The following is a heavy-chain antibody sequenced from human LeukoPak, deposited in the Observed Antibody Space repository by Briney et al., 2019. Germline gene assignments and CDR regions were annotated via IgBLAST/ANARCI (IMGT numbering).Heavy chain of an antibody. CDR1: GFTFSSYG. D-gene: IGHD5-24*01. J-gene: IGHJ4*02. V-gene: IGHV3-23*01. CDR2: ISGSGGST. CDR3: AKDRVVGWLQSRGFDY. Sequence: GGTLRLSCAASGFTFSSYGMSWVRQAPGKGLEWVSAISGSGGSTYYADSVKGRFTISRDNSKNTLYLQMNSLRAEDTAVYYCAKDRVVGWLQSRGFDYWGQGTLVTVSS.